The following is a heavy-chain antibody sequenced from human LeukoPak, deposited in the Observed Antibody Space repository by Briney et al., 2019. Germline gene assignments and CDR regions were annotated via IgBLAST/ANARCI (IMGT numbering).Heavy chain of an antibody. D-gene: IGHD1-1*01. CDR2: MNPNSGNT. CDR1: GYTFTSYD. J-gene: IGHJ6*03. CDR3: ARGRLERRRRNYYYYYMDV. Sequence: ASVKVSCKASGYTFTSYDINWVRQATGQGLEWMGWMNPNSGNTGYAQKFQGRVTITRNTSISTAYMELSSLRSEDTAVYHCARGRLERRRRNYYYYYMDVWGKGTTVTVSS. V-gene: IGHV1-8*03.